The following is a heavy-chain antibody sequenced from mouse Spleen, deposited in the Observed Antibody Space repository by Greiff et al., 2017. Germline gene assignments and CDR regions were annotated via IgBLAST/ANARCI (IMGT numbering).Heavy chain of an antibody. CDR2: INYDGSST. Sequence: EVQLVESEGGLVQPGSSMKLSCTASGFTFSDYYMAWVRQVPEKGLEWVANINYDGSSTYYLDSLKSRFIISRDNAKNILYLQMSSLKSEDTATYYCARLGGGLDYWGQGTTLTVSS. V-gene: IGHV5-16*01. J-gene: IGHJ2*01. CDR3: ARLGGGLDY. D-gene: IGHD4-1*01. CDR1: GFTFSDYY.